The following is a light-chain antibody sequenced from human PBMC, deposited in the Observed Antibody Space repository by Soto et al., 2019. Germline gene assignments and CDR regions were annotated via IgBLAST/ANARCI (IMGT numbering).Light chain of an antibody. CDR1: QNIRSG. CDR3: QHYNNWPWT. J-gene: IGKJ1*01. CDR2: GAS. Sequence: EIVMTPSPATLSVSPGARVTLSCRASQNIRSGLAWYQQKPGQAPRLLIYGASTRATGVPARFSGSGSGTEFTLTISSPQSEDIAVYSCQHYNNWPWTFGQGTKVDIK. V-gene: IGKV3-15*01.